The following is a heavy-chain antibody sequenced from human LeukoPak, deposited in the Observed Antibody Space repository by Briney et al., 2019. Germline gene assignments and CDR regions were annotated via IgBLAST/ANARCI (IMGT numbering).Heavy chain of an antibody. Sequence: PSETLSLTCSVSGGSISSYYWSWIRQPAGKGLEWIGRIYTSGSTNYNPSLKSRVTMSVDTSKNQFSLKLSSVTAADTAVYYCARHLGGSGSHDAFDIWGQGTMVTVSS. J-gene: IGHJ3*02. CDR1: GGSISSYY. CDR3: ARHLGGSGSHDAFDI. CDR2: IYTSGST. V-gene: IGHV4-4*07. D-gene: IGHD3-10*01.